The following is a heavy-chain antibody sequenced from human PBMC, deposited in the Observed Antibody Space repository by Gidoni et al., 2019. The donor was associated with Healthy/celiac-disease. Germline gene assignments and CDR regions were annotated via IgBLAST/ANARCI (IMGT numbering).Heavy chain of an antibody. Sequence: QVQLQQWGAGLLKPSETLSLTCAVYGGSFSGYYWSWIRQPPGKGLEWSGEINHSGSTNYNPSLKSRVTISVDTSKNQFSLKLSSVTAADTAVYYCATSPYSSSSWFDPWGQGTLVTVSS. D-gene: IGHD6-6*01. CDR2: INHSGST. CDR1: GGSFSGYY. V-gene: IGHV4-34*01. J-gene: IGHJ5*02. CDR3: ATSPYSSSSWFDP.